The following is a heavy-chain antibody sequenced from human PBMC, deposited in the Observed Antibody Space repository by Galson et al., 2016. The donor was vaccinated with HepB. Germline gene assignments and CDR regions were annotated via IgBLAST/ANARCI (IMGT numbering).Heavy chain of an antibody. V-gene: IGHV4-61*01. CDR2: IYYSGSP. D-gene: IGHD3-3*01. J-gene: IGHJ3*02. CDR3: ARDFGVVRAFDI. Sequence: SETLSLTCTVSGGSVSSGSSYWSWIRQPPGKGLEWIGYIYYSGSPNYNPSLKSRVTISVDTSKNQFSLKLTSVTAADTAIYYCARDFGVVRAFDIWGQGTMVTVSS. CDR1: GGSVSSGSSY.